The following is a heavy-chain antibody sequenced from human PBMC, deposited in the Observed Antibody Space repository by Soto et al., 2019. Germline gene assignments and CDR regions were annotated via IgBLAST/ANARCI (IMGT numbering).Heavy chain of an antibody. J-gene: IGHJ6*02. CDR2: IWYDGSNK. V-gene: IGHV3-33*01. D-gene: IGHD5-12*01. Sequence: EGSLRLSCAASGFTFSSYGMHWVRQAPGKGLEWVAVIWYDGSNKYYADSVKGRFTISRDNSKNTLYLQMNSLRAEDTAVYYCARDRGYSGYGLTVYYYYGMDVWGQGTTVTVSS. CDR1: GFTFSSYG. CDR3: ARDRGYSGYGLTVYYYYGMDV.